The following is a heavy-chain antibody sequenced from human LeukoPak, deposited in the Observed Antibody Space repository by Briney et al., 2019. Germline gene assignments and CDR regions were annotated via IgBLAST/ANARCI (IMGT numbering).Heavy chain of an antibody. CDR2: ISGSGGST. D-gene: IGHD6-13*01. J-gene: IGHJ4*02. CDR3: ARDLPLAAADPKADY. CDR1: GFTFSSYA. Sequence: PGGSLRLSCAASGFTFSSYAMSWVGQAPGKGLEWVSAISGSGGSTYYADSVKGRFTISRDNAKNSLYLQMNSLRAEDTAVYYCARDLPLAAADPKADYWGQGTLVTVSS. V-gene: IGHV3-23*01.